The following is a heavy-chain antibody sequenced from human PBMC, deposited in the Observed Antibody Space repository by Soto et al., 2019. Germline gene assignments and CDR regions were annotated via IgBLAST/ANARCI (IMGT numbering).Heavy chain of an antibody. CDR2: ISHDGNNK. CDR1: GFTFSRYW. CDR3: AGEDESSGYAGTFHH. V-gene: IGHV3-30-3*01. Sequence: PGGSLRLSCAASGFTFSRYWMSWVRQAPGQGLEWVALISHDGNNKQYGDSVTGRFTISRDNSKNTLSLQMDTLRAEDTAVYYCAGEDESSGYAGTFHHWGQGT. D-gene: IGHD3-22*01. J-gene: IGHJ1*01.